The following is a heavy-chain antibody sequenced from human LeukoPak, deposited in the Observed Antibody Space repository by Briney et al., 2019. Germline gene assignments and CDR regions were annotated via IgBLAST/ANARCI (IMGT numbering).Heavy chain of an antibody. J-gene: IGHJ5*02. CDR2: INHSGST. CDR1: GFTFSSYA. CDR3: ARSSRSIAAAGVNWFDP. V-gene: IGHV4-34*01. Sequence: GSLGLSCAASGFTFSSYAMSWVRQPPGKGLEWIGEINHSGSTNYNPSLKSRVTISVDTSKNQFSLKLSSVTAADTAVYYCARSSRSIAAAGVNWFDPWGQGTLVTVSS. D-gene: IGHD6-13*01.